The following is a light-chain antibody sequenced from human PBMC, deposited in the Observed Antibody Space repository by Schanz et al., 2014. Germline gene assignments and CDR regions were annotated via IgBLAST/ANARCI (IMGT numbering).Light chain of an antibody. V-gene: IGKV3-20*01. Sequence: EIVLTQSPGTLSLSPGERATLSCRASQSVSSSYLAWYQQKPGQAPNVLIYGASRRATGIPDRFGGSGSGTDFTLTISRLEPEDFAVYYCQQYDSPPLTFGGGTKVEIK. CDR3: QQYDSPPLT. CDR2: GAS. CDR1: QSVSSSY. J-gene: IGKJ4*01.